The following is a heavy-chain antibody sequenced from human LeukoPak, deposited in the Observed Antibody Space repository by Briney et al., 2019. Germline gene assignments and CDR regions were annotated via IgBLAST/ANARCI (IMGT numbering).Heavy chain of an antibody. V-gene: IGHV3-30*18. CDR3: AKDTRCGGDCYSVGNY. D-gene: IGHD2-21*02. CDR2: ISYDGSNK. CDR1: GYTFTSYG. Sequence: SCKASGYTFTSYGMHWVRQAPGKGLEWVAVISYDGSNKYYTDSVKGRFTISRDNSKNTLYLQLNSLKPEDTAVYYCAKDTRCGGDCYSVGNYWGQGTLVTVSS. J-gene: IGHJ4*02.